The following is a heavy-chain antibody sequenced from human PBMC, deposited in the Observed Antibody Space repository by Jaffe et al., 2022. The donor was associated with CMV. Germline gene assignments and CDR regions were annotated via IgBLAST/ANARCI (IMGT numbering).Heavy chain of an antibody. CDR3: ARDRYDGTGYLPAY. D-gene: IGHD3-22*01. CDR1: GYTFTGYY. CDR2: INPNSGGT. Sequence: QVQLVQSGAEVKKPGASVKVSCKASGYTFTGYYIHWVRQAPGQGLEWMGWINPNSGGTNYTQKFQGRVTMTRDTSISTAYMELSRLGSDDTAVFYCARDRYDGTGYLPAYWGQGTLVTVSS. J-gene: IGHJ4*02. V-gene: IGHV1-2*02.